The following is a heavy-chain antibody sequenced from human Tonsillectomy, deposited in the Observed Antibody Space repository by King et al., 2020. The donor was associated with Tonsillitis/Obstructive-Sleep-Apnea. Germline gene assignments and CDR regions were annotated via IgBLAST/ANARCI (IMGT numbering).Heavy chain of an antibody. CDR3: ARSPPLRSSSSLPFWYFDL. D-gene: IGHD6-6*01. V-gene: IGHV4-59*01. J-gene: IGHJ2*01. CDR1: GGSISSYY. Sequence: QLQESGPGLVKPSETLSLTCTVSGGSISSYYWSWIRQPPGKGLEWIGYIYYSGSTNYNPSLKSRVTISVDTSKNQFSLKLSSVTVADTAVYYCARSPPLRSSSSLPFWYFDLWGRGTLVTVSS. CDR2: IYYSGST.